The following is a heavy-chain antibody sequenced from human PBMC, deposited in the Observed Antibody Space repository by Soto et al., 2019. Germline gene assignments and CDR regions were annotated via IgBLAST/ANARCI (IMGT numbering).Heavy chain of an antibody. Sequence: QVQLVESGGGVVQPGRSLRLSCAASGFTYRTYGMHWVRQAPGKGLEWVAAISYDGIQKYYADSVKGRFTISRDSAKNTVYLEMNSLSIEDAAVYYCTKAPPGGWHWFDNWGQGTLVTVSS. CDR2: ISYDGIQK. D-gene: IGHD6-19*01. CDR3: TKAPPGGWHWFDN. J-gene: IGHJ4*02. CDR1: GFTYRTYG. V-gene: IGHV3-30*18.